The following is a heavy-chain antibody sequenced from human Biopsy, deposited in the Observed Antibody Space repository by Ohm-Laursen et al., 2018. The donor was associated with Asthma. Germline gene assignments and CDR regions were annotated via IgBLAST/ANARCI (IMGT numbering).Heavy chain of an antibody. CDR1: GGSINIGDYY. CDR2: IYYSGST. J-gene: IGHJ5*02. D-gene: IGHD4-17*01. CDR3: ARTTYGDDGFDP. Sequence: TLSLTCTVSGGSINIGDYYWSWIRQHPVKGLEWIGYIYYSGSTYYNPSLKSRVSISLDTSKNQSSLSLTSVTAADTAVYYCARTTYGDDGFDPWGQGTLDTVSS. V-gene: IGHV4-31*03.